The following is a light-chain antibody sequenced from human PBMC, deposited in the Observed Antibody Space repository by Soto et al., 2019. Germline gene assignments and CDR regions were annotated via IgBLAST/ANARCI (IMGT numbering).Light chain of an antibody. J-gene: IGLJ2*01. Sequence: QSVLTQPASVSGAPEQSITISCTGTSSDVGAYNLVSWYQQHPGKAPRLIIYEGSKRPSGISHRFSGSKSDNTAVLTISGLRAEDEAHYHCCSDAGRRTFVFGGGTKVTVL. CDR2: EGS. CDR3: CSDAGRRTFV. CDR1: SSDVGAYNL. V-gene: IGLV2-23*01.